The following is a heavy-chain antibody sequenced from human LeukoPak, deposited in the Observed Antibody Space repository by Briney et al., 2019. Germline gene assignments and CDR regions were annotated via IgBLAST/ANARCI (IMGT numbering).Heavy chain of an antibody. CDR1: GGSFSGYY. Sequence: SETLSLTCAVYGGSFSGYYWSWIRQPPGKGLEWIGEIHHSGSTNSNPSLKSRVTVSADTSKNQFSLKLSSVTAADTAVYFCAKNFDLWGRGTLVTVSS. CDR3: AKNFDL. J-gene: IGHJ2*01. V-gene: IGHV4-34*01. CDR2: IHHSGST.